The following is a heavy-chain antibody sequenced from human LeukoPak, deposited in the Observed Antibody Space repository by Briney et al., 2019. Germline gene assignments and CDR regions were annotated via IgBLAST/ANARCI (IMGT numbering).Heavy chain of an antibody. CDR3: ARHISSGGTYAHFDY. CDR1: GGSISSSSYY. Sequence: PSETLSLTCTVSGGSISSSSYYWGWIRQPPGKGLEWIGYIHYNGITSYNPSLESRVTMSLDTSENQVSLKLTSVTAADTAVYYCARHISSGGTYAHFDYWGQGTLVTVSS. D-gene: IGHD1-26*01. J-gene: IGHJ4*02. V-gene: IGHV4-61*05. CDR2: IHYNGIT.